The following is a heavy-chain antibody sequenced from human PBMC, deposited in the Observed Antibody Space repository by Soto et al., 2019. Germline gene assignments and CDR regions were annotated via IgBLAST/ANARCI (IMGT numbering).Heavy chain of an antibody. D-gene: IGHD3-3*01. Sequence: SVKVTCKASGYTFTGYYMHWVRQAPGQGLEWMGWINPNSGGTNYAQKFQGWVTMTRDTSISTAYMELSRPRSDDTAVYYCARGITIFGVVDYWGQGTLVTVSS. CDR3: ARGITIFGVVDY. V-gene: IGHV1-2*04. CDR2: INPNSGGT. CDR1: GYTFTGYY. J-gene: IGHJ4*02.